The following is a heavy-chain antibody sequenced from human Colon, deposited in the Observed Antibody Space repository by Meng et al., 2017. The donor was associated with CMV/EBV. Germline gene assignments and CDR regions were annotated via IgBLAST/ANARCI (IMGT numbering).Heavy chain of an antibody. J-gene: IGHJ4*02. CDR2: IFHSGST. V-gene: IGHV4-4*02. D-gene: IGHD3-16*01. CDR1: GDYIGSNNW. Sequence: LTCAVCGDYIGSNNWWSWVRQPPGKGLGWIGEIFHSGSTNYNPSLRSRVTISVDKSKNQFSLKLTSVTAADTAVYYCARGSDFVWGYWGQGTLVTVSS. CDR3: ARGSDFVWGY.